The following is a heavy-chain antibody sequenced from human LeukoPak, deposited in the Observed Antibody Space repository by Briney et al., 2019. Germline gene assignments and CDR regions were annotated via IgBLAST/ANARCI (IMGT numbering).Heavy chain of an antibody. CDR2: ISGSGGST. CDR3: AKEMGLRLGELSYDY. Sequence: GGSLRLSCAVFGSGFPFNMAWMSWVRQAPGKGLEWVSAISGSGGSTYYADSVKGRFTISRDNSKNTLYLQMNSLRAEDTAVYYCAKEMGLRLGELSYDYWGQGTLVTVSS. V-gene: IGHV3-23*01. CDR1: GFPFNMAW. D-gene: IGHD3-16*02. J-gene: IGHJ4*02.